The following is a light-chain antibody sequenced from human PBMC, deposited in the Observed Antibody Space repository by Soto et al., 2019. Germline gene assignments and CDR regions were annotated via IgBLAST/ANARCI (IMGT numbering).Light chain of an antibody. J-gene: IGKJ1*01. CDR1: QSVSNN. V-gene: IGKV3-15*01. CDR2: GAS. CDR3: QQYNNWPPWT. Sequence: EIVMTQSPATLSMSPGERATLSCRASQSVSNNLAWYQQKPGQAHRLLIYGASTRATGIPARFSGSGSGTEFTLTISSLQSEDFAVYYCQQYNNWPPWTFGQGTKVDIK.